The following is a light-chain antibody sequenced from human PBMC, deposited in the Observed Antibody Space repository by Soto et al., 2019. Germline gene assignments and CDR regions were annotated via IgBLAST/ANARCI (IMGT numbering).Light chain of an antibody. CDR2: DVT. V-gene: IGLV2-14*01. CDR3: ISYASINTYV. Sequence: QSVLTQPASVSGSPGQSITISCTGTSSDVGGYDYVSWYQQHPGKAPKLMIYDVTNRPSGVSNRFSGSKSGNTASLTISGLQAEDEADYYCISYASINTYVFGTDTQLTVL. CDR1: SSDVGGYDY. J-gene: IGLJ1*01.